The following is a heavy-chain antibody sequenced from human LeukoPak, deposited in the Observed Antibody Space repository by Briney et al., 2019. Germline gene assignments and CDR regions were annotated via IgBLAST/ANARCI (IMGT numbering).Heavy chain of an antibody. Sequence: GSLRLSCAASGFTFSSYWMSWVRQAPGKGLEWVANIKQDGSEKYYVDSVKGRFTISRDNAKNSLYLQMNSLRAEDTAVYYCARDFYDFWSGYHLDYWGQGTLVTVSS. CDR3: ARDFYDFWSGYHLDY. D-gene: IGHD3-3*01. CDR1: GFTFSSYW. CDR2: IKQDGSEK. J-gene: IGHJ4*02. V-gene: IGHV3-7*01.